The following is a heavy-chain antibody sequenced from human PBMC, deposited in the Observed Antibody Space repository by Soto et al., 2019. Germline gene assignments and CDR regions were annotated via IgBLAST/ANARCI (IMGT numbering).Heavy chain of an antibody. J-gene: IGHJ6*02. CDR1: GFTFSSYG. CDR3: AREGYCSGGSCYSQWLVDYYGMDV. CDR2: IWYDGSNK. D-gene: IGHD2-15*01. Sequence: QVQLVESGGGVVQPGRSLRLSCAASGFTFSSYGMHWVRQAPGKGLEWVAVIWYDGSNKYYADSVKGRFTISRDNSKNTLYLQMNSLRAEDTAVYYCAREGYCSGGSCYSQWLVDYYGMDVWGQGTTVTVSS. V-gene: IGHV3-33*01.